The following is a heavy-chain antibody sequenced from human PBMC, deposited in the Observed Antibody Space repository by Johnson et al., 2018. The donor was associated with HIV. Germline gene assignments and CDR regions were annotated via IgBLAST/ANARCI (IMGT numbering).Heavy chain of an antibody. CDR1: GFTFDDYG. V-gene: IGHV3-20*04. CDR2: INWNGGRT. D-gene: IGHD3-22*01. J-gene: IGHJ3*02. Sequence: VQLVESGGGVVRPGGSLRLSCAVSGFTFDDYGMTWVRQAPGKGLEWVSGINWNGGRTGYADSVKGRFTISRDNAKNSLYLQMNSLRAEDTALYFCARPLYYYDSSGYYTPSHAFDIWGQGTMVTVSS. CDR3: ARPLYYYDSSGYYTPSHAFDI.